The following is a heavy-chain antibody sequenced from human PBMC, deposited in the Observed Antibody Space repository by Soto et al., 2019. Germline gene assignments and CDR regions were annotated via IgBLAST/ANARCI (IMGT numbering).Heavy chain of an antibody. CDR1: GFTFSSHA. D-gene: IGHD6-6*01. CDR2: ISGSGGST. J-gene: IGHJ6*02. Sequence: GGSLRLSCAASGFTFSSHAMSWVRQAPGKGLEWVSAISGSGGSTYYADSVKGRFTISRDNSKNTLYLQMNSLRAEDTAVYYSAKDLPTAARRTLYYYYGMDVWGQGTTVTVSS. V-gene: IGHV3-23*01. CDR3: AKDLPTAARRTLYYYYGMDV.